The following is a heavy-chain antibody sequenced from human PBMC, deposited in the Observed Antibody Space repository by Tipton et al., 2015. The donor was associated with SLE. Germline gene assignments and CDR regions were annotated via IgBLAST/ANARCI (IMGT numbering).Heavy chain of an antibody. J-gene: IGHJ5*02. D-gene: IGHD2-15*01. CDR1: GGYINSSNW. CDR2: IYHSGNT. V-gene: IGHV4-4*02. Sequence: TLSLTCVVSGGYINSSNWWSWVRQPPGKGLEWIGEIYHSGNTNYNPSLKSRVTISLDTSKNQFSLKLSSVTAADTAVYYCARGPRSLGGSPRDDTWGQGTLVTVSS. CDR3: ARGPRSLGGSPRDDT.